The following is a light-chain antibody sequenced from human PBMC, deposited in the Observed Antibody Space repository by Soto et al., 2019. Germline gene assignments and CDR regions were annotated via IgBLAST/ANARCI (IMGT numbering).Light chain of an antibody. J-gene: IGKJ1*01. Sequence: IVLTQSPSTLSWSPGARATLSCRASQSVSSYLAWYQQKPGQAPRLLIYGASNRATGIPDRFSGSGSGTDFTLTISRLEPEDFAVYYCQQYGSSGTFGQGTKVDI. CDR3: QQYGSSGT. CDR2: GAS. V-gene: IGKV3-20*01. CDR1: QSVSSY.